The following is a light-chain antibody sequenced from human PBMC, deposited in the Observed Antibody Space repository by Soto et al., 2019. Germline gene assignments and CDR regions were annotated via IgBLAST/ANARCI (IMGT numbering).Light chain of an antibody. CDR2: RID. CDR3: QVWDSSTPVV. Sequence: SDKRTASLTVTVEISQTARTSKKKNNIASKKVHWYQQKPGQAPVLVIYRIDNRPSGIPERFSGSNSGNTATLTITRAQAGDEADYYCQVWDSSTPVVFGGGTKVTVL. J-gene: IGLJ2*01. CDR1: NIASKK. V-gene: IGLV3-9*01.